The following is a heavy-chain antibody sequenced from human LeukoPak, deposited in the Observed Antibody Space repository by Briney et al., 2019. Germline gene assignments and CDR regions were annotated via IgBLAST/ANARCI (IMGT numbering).Heavy chain of an antibody. V-gene: IGHV4-59*01. D-gene: IGHD2-2*01. CDR3: ARYSTYCDSTSSYQFDL. J-gene: IGHJ5*02. Sequence: SEALSLTCTVSGASISGSYWSWIRQSPGKGLDWIGYIGNTGATNYSPSLNSRVTISVDTSKNQVSLKLNSVTAADTAVYHCARYSTYCDSTSSYQFDLWGQGTLVTVSS. CDR2: IGNTGAT. CDR1: GASISGSY.